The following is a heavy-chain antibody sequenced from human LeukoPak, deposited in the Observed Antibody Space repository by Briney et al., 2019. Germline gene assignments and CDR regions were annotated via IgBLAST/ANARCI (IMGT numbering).Heavy chain of an antibody. D-gene: IGHD5-12*01. J-gene: IGHJ4*02. V-gene: IGHV3-21*01. Sequence: GGSLRLSCAASGFTFDYYWMTWVRQAPGKGLEWVSCITGGSSYIFYADSVKGRFTISRDNAKNSLFLQMNSLRAEDTAVYYCENFSGYSTGSNTSFAYWGKGTLSPSPQ. CDR3: ENFSGYSTGSNTSFAY. CDR1: GFTFDYYW. CDR2: ITGGSSYI.